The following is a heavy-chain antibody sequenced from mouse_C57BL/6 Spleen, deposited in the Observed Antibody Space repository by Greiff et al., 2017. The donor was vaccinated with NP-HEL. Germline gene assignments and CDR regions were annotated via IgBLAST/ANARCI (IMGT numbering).Heavy chain of an antibody. CDR1: GFNIKNTY. CDR2: IDPADGNT. Sequence: DVKLVESVAELVRPGASVKLSCTASGFNIKNTYMHWVKQRPEQGLEWIGRIDPADGNTKYAPKFQGKATITADTSSNTAYMQLSSLTSEDTAIYYCARGCYVRSISAYWGQGTLVTVSA. V-gene: IGHV14-3*01. CDR3: ARGCYVRSISAY. D-gene: IGHD1-1*01. J-gene: IGHJ3*01.